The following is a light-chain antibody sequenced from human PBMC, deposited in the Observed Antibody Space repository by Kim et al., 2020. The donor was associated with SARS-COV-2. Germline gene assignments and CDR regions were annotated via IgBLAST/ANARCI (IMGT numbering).Light chain of an antibody. CDR2: DVS. CDR1: SSDVGGYNS. Sequence: QSALTQPRSVSGSPGQSVTISCTGTSSDVGGYNSVSWYQQHPGKAPQLIIYDVSERPSGVPDRFSGSKSGNAASLTISGLQAEDEGDYYCCSYAVTSWVFGGGTQLTVL. J-gene: IGLJ3*02. V-gene: IGLV2-11*01. CDR3: CSYAVTSWV.